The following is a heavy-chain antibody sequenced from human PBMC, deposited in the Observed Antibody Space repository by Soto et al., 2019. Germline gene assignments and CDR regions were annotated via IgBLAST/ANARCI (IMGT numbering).Heavy chain of an antibody. CDR2: TYYRSKWYN. CDR3: ARDLPYYDSSGYYNWFDP. CDR1: GDSVSSNSAA. V-gene: IGHV6-1*01. Sequence: SQTLSLTCAISGDSVSSNSAAWNWIRQSPSRGLEWLGRTYYRSKWYNDYAVSVKSRITINPDTSKNQFSLQLNSVTPEDTAVYYCARDLPYYDSSGYYNWFDPWGQGTLVTVSS. J-gene: IGHJ5*02. D-gene: IGHD3-22*01.